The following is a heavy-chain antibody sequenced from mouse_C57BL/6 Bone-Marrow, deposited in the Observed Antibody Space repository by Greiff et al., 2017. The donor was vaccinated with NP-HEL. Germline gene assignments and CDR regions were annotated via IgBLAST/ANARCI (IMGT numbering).Heavy chain of an antibody. J-gene: IGHJ1*03. Sequence: QVQLQQSGAELVRPGASVTLSCKASGYTFTDYEMHWVKQTPVHGLEWIGAIDPETGGTAYNQKFKGKAILTADKSSSTAYMELRSLTSEDSAVYYCTPTTGVATRGYFDVWGTGTTVTVSS. V-gene: IGHV1-15*01. D-gene: IGHD1-1*01. CDR2: IDPETGGT. CDR1: GYTFTDYE. CDR3: TPTTGVATRGYFDV.